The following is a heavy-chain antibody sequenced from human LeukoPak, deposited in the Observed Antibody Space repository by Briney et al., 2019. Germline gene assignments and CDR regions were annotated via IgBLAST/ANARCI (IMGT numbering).Heavy chain of an antibody. Sequence: PGGSLRLSCAASGFTFSSYSMNWVRQAPGKGLEWVSSISSSSSYIYYADSVKGRFTISRDNAKNSLYLQMNSLRAEDTAVYYCARLGEQQLVRLFDYWGQGTLVTVSS. CDR3: ARLGEQQLVRLFDY. CDR1: GFTFSSYS. J-gene: IGHJ4*02. V-gene: IGHV3-21*01. CDR2: ISSSSSYI. D-gene: IGHD6-13*01.